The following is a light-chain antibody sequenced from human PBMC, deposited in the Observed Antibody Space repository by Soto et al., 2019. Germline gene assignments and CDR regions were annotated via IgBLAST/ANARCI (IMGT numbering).Light chain of an antibody. CDR2: AAS. CDR1: QTIHRY. CDR3: QQSYSSPWT. V-gene: IGKV1-39*01. J-gene: IGKJ1*01. Sequence: DIQMAQSPSSLSASVGDRVTIACRASQTIHRYLNWYQKKPGKAPSVLIYAASSLQSGVPSRFSGSGSGTEFPLTISSLQPEDFATYYCQQSYSSPWTFGQGTTVDVK.